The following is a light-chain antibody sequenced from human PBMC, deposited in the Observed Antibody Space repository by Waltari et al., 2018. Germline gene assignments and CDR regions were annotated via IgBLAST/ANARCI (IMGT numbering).Light chain of an antibody. Sequence: QSVLTQSPSASGTPGQRVTISCPGSSSNVGRNSVNRSQKPPGTAPKLLIYGNTQRPSGVPDRFSGSKSGTSASLAISGLQSEDEAEYFCAAWDDSLTGYVFGTGTKVTVL. CDR1: SSNVGRNS. CDR2: GNT. CDR3: AAWDDSLTGYV. V-gene: IGLV1-44*01. J-gene: IGLJ1*01.